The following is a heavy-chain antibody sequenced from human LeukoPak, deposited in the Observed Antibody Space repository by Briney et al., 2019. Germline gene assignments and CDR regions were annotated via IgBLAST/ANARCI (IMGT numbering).Heavy chain of an antibody. D-gene: IGHD2/OR15-2a*01. CDR3: ARLAVVEYPASRSNYFDY. Sequence: KPSETLSLTCTVSGGSISSSSYYWGWIRQPPGKGLEWIGSIYYSGSTYYSPSLKSRVTMSVDTSKNQFSLKLNSVTAADTAIYYCARLAVVEYPASRSNYFDYWGQGTLVSVSS. CDR2: IYYSGST. CDR1: GGSISSSSYY. V-gene: IGHV4-39*07. J-gene: IGHJ4*02.